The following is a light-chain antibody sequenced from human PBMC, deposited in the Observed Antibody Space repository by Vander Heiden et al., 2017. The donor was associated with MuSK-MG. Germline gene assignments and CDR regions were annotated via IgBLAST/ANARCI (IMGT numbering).Light chain of an antibody. CDR2: DVS. Sequence: QSALTQPASVSGSPGQLISISCTGTSNDVGGYNYVSWYQHHPGKAPKVLIYDVSNRPSGVSDRFSGSKSGNTASLTISGLQAEDEADYYCTSYSGSGTLYIFGTGTKVTVL. CDR3: TSYSGSGTLYI. J-gene: IGLJ1*01. CDR1: SNDVGGYNY. V-gene: IGLV2-14*01.